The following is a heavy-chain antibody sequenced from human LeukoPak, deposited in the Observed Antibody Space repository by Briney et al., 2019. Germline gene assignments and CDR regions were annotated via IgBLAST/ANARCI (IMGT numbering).Heavy chain of an antibody. Sequence: SVKVSCKASGYTFTSYAMNWVRQAPGQGLEWMGGIIPIFGTANYAQKFQGRVTITADKSTSTAYMELSSLRSEDTAVYYCASSFGAYYYYMDVWGKGTTVTVSS. CDR1: GYTFTSYA. D-gene: IGHD3-3*01. CDR2: IIPIFGTA. V-gene: IGHV1-69*06. CDR3: ASSFGAYYYYMDV. J-gene: IGHJ6*03.